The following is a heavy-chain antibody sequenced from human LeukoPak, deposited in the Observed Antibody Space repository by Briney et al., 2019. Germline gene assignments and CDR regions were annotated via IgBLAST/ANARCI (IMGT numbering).Heavy chain of an antibody. D-gene: IGHD3-22*01. V-gene: IGHV5-51*01. CDR3: ARPTYYYDSRGYWNAFDI. CDR2: IYPGDSDT. Sequence: GESLKISCKGSGYSFTSYWIGWVRQMPGKGLEWMGIIYPGDSDTRYSPSFQGQVTISADKSISTAYLQWSSLKASDTAMYYCARPTYYYDSRGYWNAFDIWGQGTMVTVSS. CDR1: GYSFTSYW. J-gene: IGHJ3*02.